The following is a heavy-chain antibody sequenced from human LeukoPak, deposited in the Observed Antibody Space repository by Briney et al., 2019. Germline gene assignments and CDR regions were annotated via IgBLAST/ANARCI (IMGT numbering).Heavy chain of an antibody. CDR1: GGSFTTYY. J-gene: IGHJ4*02. V-gene: IGHV4-59*01. Sequence: SETLSLTCAVYGGSFTTYYWSWIRQPPGKGLEWIGYIYHSGSTNYNPSLKSRVTISVDTSKNQFSLKLSSVTTADTAVYYCARLGYSSSWSVDYWGQGTLVTVSS. CDR3: ARLGYSSSWSVDY. D-gene: IGHD6-13*01. CDR2: IYHSGST.